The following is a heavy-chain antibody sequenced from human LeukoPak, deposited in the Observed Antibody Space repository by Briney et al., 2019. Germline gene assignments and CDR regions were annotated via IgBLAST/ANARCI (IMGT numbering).Heavy chain of an antibody. D-gene: IGHD3-10*02. V-gene: IGHV4-30-2*01. CDR2: IYHSGST. Sequence: SETLSLTCAVSGGSISSGGYSWSWIRQPPGKGPEWIGYIYHSGSTYYNPSLKSRVTISVDRSKNQFSLKLSSVTAADTAVYYCARSITMIGFDYWGQGTLVTVSS. CDR1: GGSISSGGYS. CDR3: ARSITMIGFDY. J-gene: IGHJ4*02.